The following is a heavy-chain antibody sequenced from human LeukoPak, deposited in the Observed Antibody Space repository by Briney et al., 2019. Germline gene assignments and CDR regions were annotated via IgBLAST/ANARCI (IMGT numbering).Heavy chain of an antibody. J-gene: IGHJ4*02. D-gene: IGHD1-1*01. CDR2: MNPYSGNT. CDR1: GYTFNSHD. CDR3: ARGYSPTLRTTGNDY. V-gene: IGHV1-8*01. Sequence: ASVKVSCRASGYTFNSHDINWVRQATGQGLEWMGWMNPYSGNTGYAQKFQGRVTMTRDTSINTAYLEFYSLRSEDTAVYYCARGYSPTLRTTGNDYWGQGTLVTVSS.